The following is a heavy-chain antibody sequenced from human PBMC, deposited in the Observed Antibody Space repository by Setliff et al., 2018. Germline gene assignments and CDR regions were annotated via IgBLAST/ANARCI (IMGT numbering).Heavy chain of an antibody. CDR2: IQTSGTT. CDR1: GGSISSGNYY. J-gene: IGHJ6*03. V-gene: IGHV4-61*09. D-gene: IGHD2-8*01. CDR3: AREDGPNYYYYYTDI. Sequence: SETLSLTCTVSGGSISSGNYYWSWIRQPAGKGLEWIGHIQTSGTTNYNPSLKSRVTISVDTSKNQFSLKLSAVTAADTAVYFCAREDGPNYYYYYTDIWGKGTTVTVSS.